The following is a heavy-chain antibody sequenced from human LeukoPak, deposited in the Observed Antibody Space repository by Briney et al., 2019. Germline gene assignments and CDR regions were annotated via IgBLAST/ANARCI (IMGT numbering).Heavy chain of an antibody. J-gene: IGHJ5*02. V-gene: IGHV3-21*01. CDR1: GFTFSSYS. Sequence: GGSLRLSCAASGFTFSSYSMNWGRQAPGKGLEWVSSISSSSSYIYYADSVKGRFTIPRDNAKNSLYLQMNSLRAEDTAVYYCARRSRQQLVPNWFDPWGQGTLVTVSS. D-gene: IGHD6-13*01. CDR2: ISSSSSYI. CDR3: ARRSRQQLVPNWFDP.